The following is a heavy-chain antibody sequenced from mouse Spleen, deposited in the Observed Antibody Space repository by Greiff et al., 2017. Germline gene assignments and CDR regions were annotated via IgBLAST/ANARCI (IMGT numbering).Heavy chain of an antibody. CDR3: ARKKAGSSPYWYFDV. CDR1: GFSLTSYG. Sequence: QVHVKQSGPGLVQPSQSLSITCTVSGFSLTSYGVHWVRQSPGKGLEWLGVIWSGGSTDYNAAFISRLSISKDNSKSQVFFKMNSLQADDTAIYYCARKKAGSSPYWYFDVWGTGTTVTVSS. V-gene: IGHV2-2*01. D-gene: IGHD1-1*01. CDR2: IWSGGST. J-gene: IGHJ1*03.